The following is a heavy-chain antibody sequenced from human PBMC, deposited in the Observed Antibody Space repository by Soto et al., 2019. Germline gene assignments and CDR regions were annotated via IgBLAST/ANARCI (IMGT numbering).Heavy chain of an antibody. CDR3: ARGPYKQQLPLAY. J-gene: IGHJ4*02. CDR2: INPSGGST. Sequence: RASVKVSCKASGYTFTSYYMHWVRQAPGQVLEWMGIINPSGGSTIYAQKFQGRVTMTRDTSTSTVYMELSSLRSEDTAAYYCARGPYKQQLPLAYWGQGTLVNVSS. V-gene: IGHV1-46*01. CDR1: GYTFTSYY. D-gene: IGHD6-13*01.